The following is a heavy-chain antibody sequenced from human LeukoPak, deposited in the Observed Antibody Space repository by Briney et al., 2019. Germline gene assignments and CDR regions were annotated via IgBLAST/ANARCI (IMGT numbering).Heavy chain of an antibody. D-gene: IGHD6-6*01. V-gene: IGHV4-39*07. CDR3: ARESSSSGFSYYYYYYMDV. Sequence: SETLSLTCTVSGGSISSSSYYWGWIRQPPGKGLEWIGSIYYSGSTYYNPSLKSRVTISVDTSKNQFSLKLSSVTAADTAVYYCARESSSSGFSYYYYYYMDVWGKGTTVTVSS. J-gene: IGHJ6*03. CDR2: IYYSGST. CDR1: GGSISSSSYY.